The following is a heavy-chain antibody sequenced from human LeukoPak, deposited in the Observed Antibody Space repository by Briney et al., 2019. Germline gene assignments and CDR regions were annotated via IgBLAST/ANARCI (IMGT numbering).Heavy chain of an antibody. Sequence: ASVKVSCKASGYTFTSYGISWVRQAPRQGLEWMGWISAYNGNTNYAQKLQGRVTMTTDTSTSTAYMELRSLRSDDTAVYYCASPGRYCSSTSCSRFDYWGQGTLVTVSS. J-gene: IGHJ4*02. CDR1: GYTFTSYG. D-gene: IGHD2-2*01. CDR2: ISAYNGNT. V-gene: IGHV1-18*01. CDR3: ASPGRYCSSTSCSRFDY.